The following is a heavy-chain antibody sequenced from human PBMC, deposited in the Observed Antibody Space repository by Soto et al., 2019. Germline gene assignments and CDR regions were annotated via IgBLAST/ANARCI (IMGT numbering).Heavy chain of an antibody. CDR3: AKDFPPNWYFDL. CDR2: ISGSGGAT. Sequence: EVQLLESGGGLVQPGGSLRLSCTASGFTFSTYAMNWVRRAPGKGLEWVSSISGSGGATYYADSVKGRFTISRDNSQNTLYLQMHSLRAEDTAVYYCAKDFPPNWYFDLWGRGTLVTVSS. CDR1: GFTFSTYA. J-gene: IGHJ2*01. V-gene: IGHV3-23*01.